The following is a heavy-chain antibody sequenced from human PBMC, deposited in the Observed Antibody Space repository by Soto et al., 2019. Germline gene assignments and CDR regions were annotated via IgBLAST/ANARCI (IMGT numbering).Heavy chain of an antibody. Sequence: QVQLVQSGAEVKKPGASVKVSCKASGYTFTGYYMHWVRQAPGQGLEWMGWINPNSGGTNYVQKFQGWVTMTRDTSISTAYTELSRLRSDDTAVYYCAILGGERGYCSGGSCPFDYWGQGTLVTVSS. D-gene: IGHD2-15*01. V-gene: IGHV1-2*04. CDR2: INPNSGGT. CDR3: AILGGERGYCSGGSCPFDY. CDR1: GYTFTGYY. J-gene: IGHJ4*02.